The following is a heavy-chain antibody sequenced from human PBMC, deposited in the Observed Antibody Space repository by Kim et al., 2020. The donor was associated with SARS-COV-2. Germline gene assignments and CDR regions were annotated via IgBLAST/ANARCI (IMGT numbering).Heavy chain of an antibody. CDR3: ARGPSGLVVTVGVLDF. V-gene: IGHV4-30-4*01. Sequence: SETLSLTCTVSNDSIRSGDHYWSWIRQSPGKGLEWIGFIFYHGTTYYNPSLKSRVTISVDTSKNQFSLNLGSVTAADTATYFCARGPSGLVVTVGVLDFWGQGAPVTVPS. CDR2: IFYHGTT. CDR1: NDSIRSGDHY. D-gene: IGHD3-16*01. J-gene: IGHJ4*02.